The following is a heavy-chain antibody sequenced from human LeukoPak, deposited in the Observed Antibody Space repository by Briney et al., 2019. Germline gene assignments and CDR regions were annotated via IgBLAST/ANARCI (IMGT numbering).Heavy chain of an antibody. CDR1: GFTFSSNW. J-gene: IGHJ4*02. CDR3: ARLGMIQAYSTEDY. CDR2: IYSGGST. Sequence: PGGSLRLSCAASGFTFSSNWMSWVRQAPGKGLEWVSVIYSGGSTYYADSVRGRFTISRDNSKNTLYLQMNSLRAEDTAVYYCARLGMIQAYSTEDYWGQGTLVTVSS. V-gene: IGHV3-53*01. D-gene: IGHD6-13*01.